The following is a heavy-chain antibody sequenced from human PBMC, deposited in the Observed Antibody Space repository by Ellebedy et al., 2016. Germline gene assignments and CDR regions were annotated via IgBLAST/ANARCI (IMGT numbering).Heavy chain of an antibody. CDR1: GFILDTYA. V-gene: IGHV3-74*01. CDR2: IDNDGSNT. CDR3: SRDQDGMGGTSDY. J-gene: IGHJ4*02. D-gene: IGHD1-26*01. Sequence: GESLKISCEVSGFILDTYAMSWVRQAPGKGLVWVSRIDNDGSNTYYADSVKGRFTISRDNAKRTLYLQMNGLRAEDTAVYYCSRDQDGMGGTSDYWGQGTLVTVSS.